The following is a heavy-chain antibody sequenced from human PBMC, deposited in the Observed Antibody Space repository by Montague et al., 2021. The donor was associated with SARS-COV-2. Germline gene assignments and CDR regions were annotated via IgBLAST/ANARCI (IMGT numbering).Heavy chain of an antibody. CDR1: GFTFNTYD. Sequence: SLRLSCAASGFTFNTYDMHWVRQASGKGLEWVAVVSYDGSNKYYADSVKGRFTISRDNSKNTLYLQMNSLRAEDTAVYYCAKDLTVDIVVVVAAIKDSAFDYWGQGTLVTVSS. J-gene: IGHJ4*02. CDR2: VSYDGSNK. D-gene: IGHD2-15*01. V-gene: IGHV3-30*18. CDR3: AKDLTVDIVVVVAAIKDSAFDY.